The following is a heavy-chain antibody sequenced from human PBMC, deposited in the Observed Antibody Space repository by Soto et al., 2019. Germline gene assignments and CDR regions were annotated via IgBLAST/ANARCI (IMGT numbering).Heavy chain of an antibody. CDR3: ARRIPFGYGMDV. V-gene: IGHV3-64*01. CDR1: GFTFSSYA. Sequence: EVQLVESGGGLVQPGGSLRLSCAASGFTFSSYAMHWVRQAPGKGLEYVSAITSSGGNTDYASSVKGRFTISRDNSKNTLHLQIGRLRTEDLAVYYCARRIPFGYGMDVWGQGTTVTVSS. CDR2: ITSSGGNT. D-gene: IGHD2-21*01. J-gene: IGHJ6*02.